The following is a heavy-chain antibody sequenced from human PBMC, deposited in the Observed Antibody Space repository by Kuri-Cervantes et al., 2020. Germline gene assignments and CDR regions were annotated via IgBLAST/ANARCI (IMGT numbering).Heavy chain of an antibody. CDR3: ARDTRIGLVGADLFDH. Sequence: GGSLRLSCAASGFTFSNYWMSWVRQAPGKGLEWVANIKEDGSEKYSVDSVKGRFTISRDNAKNSLYLQMNSLRAEDTAVYYCARDTRIGLVGADLFDHWGQGTLVTVSS. CDR1: GFTFSNYW. V-gene: IGHV3-7*01. D-gene: IGHD3/OR15-3a*01. CDR2: IKEDGSEK. J-gene: IGHJ4*02.